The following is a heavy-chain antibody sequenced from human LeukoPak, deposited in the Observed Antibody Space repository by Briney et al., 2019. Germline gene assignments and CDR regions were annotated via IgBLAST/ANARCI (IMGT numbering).Heavy chain of an antibody. CDR2: IYPGDSDT. D-gene: IGHD6-19*01. CDR1: GYSFTTYW. V-gene: IGHV5-51*01. CDR3: ARGGSGWFHNYDY. J-gene: IGHJ4*02. Sequence: GESLKISCKGSGYSFTTYWIAWVRQMPGKGLELMVIIYPGDSDTRYRRSFQGQFTISVDKSISTAFLQWSSLKASDTALYYCARGGSGWFHNYDYWGQGTLVTVSS.